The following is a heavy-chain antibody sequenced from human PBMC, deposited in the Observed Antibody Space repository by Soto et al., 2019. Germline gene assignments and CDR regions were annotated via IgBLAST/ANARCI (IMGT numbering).Heavy chain of an antibody. CDR2: ICYSGGT. V-gene: IGHV4-39*01. J-gene: IGHJ4*02. Sequence: KPSETLSLTCSVSGGSINSSTYCWGWIRQPPGKGLEWIGSICYSGGTYYNPSLESRVTISVDTSKNQFSLNLSSVTAADTAVYYCARRTRVAVAGTSRFDYWGQGTLVTVSS. CDR1: GGSINSSTYC. CDR3: ARRTRVAVAGTSRFDY. D-gene: IGHD6-19*01.